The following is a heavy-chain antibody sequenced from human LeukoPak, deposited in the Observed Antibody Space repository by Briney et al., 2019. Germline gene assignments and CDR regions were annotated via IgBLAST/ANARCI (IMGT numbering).Heavy chain of an antibody. D-gene: IGHD1-26*01. CDR1: GASISNYY. Sequence: SETLSLTCTVSGASISNYYWSWIRQPPGKGLEWIGYIYYSGSTNYNPSLKSRVTISVDTSKNQFSLKLSSVTAADTAVYYCARCRGGFYVGAFDIWGQGTMVTVSS. J-gene: IGHJ3*02. V-gene: IGHV4-59*12. CDR3: ARCRGGFYVGAFDI. CDR2: IYYSGST.